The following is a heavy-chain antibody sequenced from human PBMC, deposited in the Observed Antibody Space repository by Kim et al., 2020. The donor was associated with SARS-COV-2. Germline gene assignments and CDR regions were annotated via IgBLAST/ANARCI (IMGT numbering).Heavy chain of an antibody. V-gene: IGHV4-59*01. Sequence: SETLSLTCTVSGGSISSYYWSWIRQPPGKGLEWIGYIYYSGTTNYNPSLKSRVTISVDTSKNQFSLKLSSVTAADTAVYYCARGRYSGYEVYYYYGMDVWGQGTTVTFSS. D-gene: IGHD5-12*01. CDR3: ARGRYSGYEVYYYYGMDV. CDR2: IYYSGTT. CDR1: GGSISSYY. J-gene: IGHJ6*02.